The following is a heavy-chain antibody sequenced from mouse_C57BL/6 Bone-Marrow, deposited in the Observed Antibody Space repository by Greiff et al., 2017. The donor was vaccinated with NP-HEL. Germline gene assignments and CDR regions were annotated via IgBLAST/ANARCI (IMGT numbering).Heavy chain of an antibody. Sequence: QVQLKESGPGLVQPSQSLSITCTVSGFSLTSYGVHWVRQSPGKGLEWLGVIWRGGSTDYNVAFMSRLSITKDNSKSQVFFKMNSLQADDTAIYYCAKNVGFITTVVAPYYAMDYWGQGTSVTVSS. D-gene: IGHD1-1*01. CDR2: IWRGGST. CDR1: GFSLTSYG. CDR3: AKNVGFITTVVAPYYAMDY. V-gene: IGHV2-5*01. J-gene: IGHJ4*01.